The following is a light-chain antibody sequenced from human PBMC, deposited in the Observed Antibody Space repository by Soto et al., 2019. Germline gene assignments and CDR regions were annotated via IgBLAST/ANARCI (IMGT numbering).Light chain of an antibody. CDR2: EVS. V-gene: IGLV2-14*01. CDR1: SNDVGGYNY. CDR3: SSYAGSSNV. Sequence: QSALTQPASVSGSPGQSITISCTGSSNDVGGYNYVSWYQQHPGQAPKLIIYEVSDRPSGVSPRFSGSKSGNTASLTISGLQVEDEADYYCSSYAGSSNVFGTGTKVTVL. J-gene: IGLJ1*01.